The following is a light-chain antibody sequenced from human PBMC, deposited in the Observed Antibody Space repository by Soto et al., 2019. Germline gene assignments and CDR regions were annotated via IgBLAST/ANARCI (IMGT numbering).Light chain of an antibody. J-gene: IGKJ5*01. Sequence: EIVLTQSPATLSLSPGERATLSCRASQSVSSYLAWYQQKPGQAPRLLIYDASNRATGIPARFSGSGSGTDFTLTISSLAPEDLSVYYCQQRSNWPPMYTFGQGTRLEIK. CDR2: DAS. V-gene: IGKV3-11*01. CDR1: QSVSSY. CDR3: QQRSNWPPMYT.